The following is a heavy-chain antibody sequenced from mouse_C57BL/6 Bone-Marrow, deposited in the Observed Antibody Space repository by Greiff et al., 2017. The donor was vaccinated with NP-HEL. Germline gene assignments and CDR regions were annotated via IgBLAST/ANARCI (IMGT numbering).Heavy chain of an antibody. Sequence: EVKLVESGGGLVQPGGSMKLSCAASGFTFSDAWMDWVRQSPEKGLEWVAEIRNKANNHATYYAESVKGRVTISRDDSKSSVYLQMNSLRAEDTGIYYCTSCTVVAPFDYWGKGTTLTVSS. J-gene: IGHJ2*01. D-gene: IGHD1-1*01. CDR1: GFTFSDAW. V-gene: IGHV6-6*01. CDR3: TSCTVVAPFDY. CDR2: IRNKANNHAT.